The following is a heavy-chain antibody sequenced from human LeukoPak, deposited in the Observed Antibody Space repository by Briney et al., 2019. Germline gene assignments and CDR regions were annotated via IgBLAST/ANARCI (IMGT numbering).Heavy chain of an antibody. CDR1: GYTFTSYD. V-gene: IGHV1-8*01. D-gene: IGHD6-19*01. J-gene: IGHJ4*02. CDR2: MNPNSGNT. CDR3: ARGPLAVDDY. Sequence: ASVNVSCKSSGYTFTSYDIKGVPQATGQGLEWMGWMNPNSGNTGYAQKFQGRVTMTRNTSISTAYMELSSLKSEDTAVYYCARGPLAVDDYWGQGALVTVSS.